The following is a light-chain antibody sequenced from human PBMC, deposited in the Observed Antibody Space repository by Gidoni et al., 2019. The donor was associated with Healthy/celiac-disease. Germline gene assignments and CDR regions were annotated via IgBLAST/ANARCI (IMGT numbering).Light chain of an antibody. Sequence: QSVLTQPPSPSGTPGQRVTISCSGSRSNIGSNYVYWYQQLPGTAPKLLIYRNNQRPSGVPDRFSGSKSGTSASLAISGLRSEDEADYYCAAWDDSLSASFGGGTKLTVL. CDR2: RNN. J-gene: IGLJ2*01. V-gene: IGLV1-47*01. CDR3: AAWDDSLSAS. CDR1: RSNIGSNY.